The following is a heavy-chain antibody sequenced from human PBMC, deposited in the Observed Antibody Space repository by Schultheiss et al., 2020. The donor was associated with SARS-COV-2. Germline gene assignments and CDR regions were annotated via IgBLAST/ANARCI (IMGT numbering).Heavy chain of an antibody. J-gene: IGHJ6*02. CDR3: ARVFCSSTSCYSSAWGMDV. V-gene: IGHV1-8*01. Sequence: ASVKVSCKASGYTFTSYDINWVRQATGQGLEWMGWMNPNSGNTGYAQKFQGRVTMTRDTSISTAYMELSRLTSDDTAVYYCARVFCSSTSCYSSAWGMDVWGQGTTVTVSS. D-gene: IGHD2-2*01. CDR2: MNPNSGNT. CDR1: GYTFTSYD.